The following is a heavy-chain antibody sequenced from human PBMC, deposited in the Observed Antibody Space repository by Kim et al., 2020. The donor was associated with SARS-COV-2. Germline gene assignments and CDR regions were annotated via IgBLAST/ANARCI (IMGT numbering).Heavy chain of an antibody. CDR2: IEGGGAT. CDR3: AKDYGPKGLPFFDY. Sequence: GGSLRLSCLISGFTFNTHAMSWVRQAPGKGLAWVSGIEGGGATFYAGSVKGRFTISRDDYKNTLYLEMNSLGVEDTAIYYCAKDYGPKGLPFFDYWGQGILVTVSS. CDR1: GFTFNTHA. D-gene: IGHD2-15*01. V-gene: IGHV3-23*01. J-gene: IGHJ4*02.